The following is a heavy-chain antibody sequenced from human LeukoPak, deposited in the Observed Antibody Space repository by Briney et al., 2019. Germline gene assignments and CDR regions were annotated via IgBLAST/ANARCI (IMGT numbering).Heavy chain of an antibody. D-gene: IGHD1-26*01. J-gene: IGHJ4*02. CDR3: TTWVGAHFDF. CDR2: ISGDGSST. CDR1: GXTFSSYG. Sequence: PGGSLRLSCAASGXTFSSYGMTWVRQAPGKGLEWVSTISGDGSSTFYADSVMGRFTISRDNSKNTLYLQMNSLRAEDTAVYFCTTWVGAHFDFWGQGTLVTVSS. V-gene: IGHV3-23*01.